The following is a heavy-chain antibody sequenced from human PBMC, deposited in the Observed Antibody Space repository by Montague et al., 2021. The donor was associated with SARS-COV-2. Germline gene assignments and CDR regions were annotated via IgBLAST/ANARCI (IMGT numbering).Heavy chain of an antibody. Sequence: SETLSLTCTVSGGSTSSYYWSWIRQPLGKGLEWIGCIYYSGSTNYNPSLKSRVTISVDTSKTQFSLKLNSVTAAATAVDYYARKVVVVSAASRYFDLWGRGTLVTVSS. CDR3: ARKVVVVSAASRYFDL. V-gene: IGHV4-59*01. CDR1: GGSTSSYY. CDR2: IYYSGST. J-gene: IGHJ2*01. D-gene: IGHD2-2*01.